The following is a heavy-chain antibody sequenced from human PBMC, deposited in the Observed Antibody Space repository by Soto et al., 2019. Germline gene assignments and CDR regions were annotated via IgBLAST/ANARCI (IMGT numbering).Heavy chain of an antibody. CDR2: IYYSGST. J-gene: IGHJ4*02. CDR1: GGSISSYY. CDR3: ARVHRDSSYSGVFDY. D-gene: IGHD5-12*01. Sequence: SETLSLTCTVSGGSISSYYWSWIRQPPGKGLEWIGYIYYSGSTNYNPSLKSRVTISVDTSKNQFSLKLSSVTAADTAVYYCARVHRDSSYSGVFDYWGQGTLVTVSS. V-gene: IGHV4-59*01.